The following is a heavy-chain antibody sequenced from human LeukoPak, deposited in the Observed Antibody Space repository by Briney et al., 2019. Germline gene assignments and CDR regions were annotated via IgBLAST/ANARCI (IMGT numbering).Heavy chain of an antibody. CDR2: ISGSGGST. CDR1: GFIFSSYA. V-gene: IGHV3-23*01. Sequence: GGSLRLSCAASGFIFSSYAMSWVRQAPGEGLEWVSAISGSGGSTYYADSVKGRFTISRDNSKNTLYLQVNSLRAEDTAVYYCAKGETVTTTSFDYWGQGTLVTVSS. D-gene: IGHD4-17*01. CDR3: AKGETVTTTSFDY. J-gene: IGHJ4*02.